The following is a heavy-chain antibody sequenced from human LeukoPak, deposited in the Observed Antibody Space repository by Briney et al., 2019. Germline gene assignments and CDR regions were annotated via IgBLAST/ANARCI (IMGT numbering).Heavy chain of an antibody. D-gene: IGHD1-26*01. J-gene: IGHJ4*02. CDR3: AKQEGWELGDYYFDY. Sequence: GSLRLSCVASGFRFGDFAMSWVRLAPGKGLEWVSSISGSGDGTYYADSVKGRFTISRDNSRNTMYLQTKSLRAEDTALYYCAKQEGWELGDYYFDYWGQGTLVTVSS. V-gene: IGHV3-23*01. CDR2: ISGSGDGT. CDR1: GFRFGDFA.